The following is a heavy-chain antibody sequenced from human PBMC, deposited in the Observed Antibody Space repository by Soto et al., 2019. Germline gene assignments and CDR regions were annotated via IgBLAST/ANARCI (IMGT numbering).Heavy chain of an antibody. J-gene: IGHJ6*03. Sequence: GGSLRLSCAASGFTFSSYWMSWVRQAPGKGLEWVANIKQDGSEKYYVDSVKGRFTISRDNAKNSLYLQMNSLRAEDTDVYYCARDRSFHYCWSGYWYYYYMDVWGKGTTVTVSS. V-gene: IGHV3-7*01. D-gene: IGHD3-3*01. CDR1: GFTFSSYW. CDR3: ARDRSFHYCWSGYWYYYYMDV. CDR2: IKQDGSEK.